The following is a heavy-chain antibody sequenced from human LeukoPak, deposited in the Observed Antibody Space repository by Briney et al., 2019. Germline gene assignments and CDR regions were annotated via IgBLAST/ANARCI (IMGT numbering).Heavy chain of an antibody. V-gene: IGHV5-51*01. CDR2: IWPGGSDT. D-gene: IGHD1-26*01. CDR3: ARPVTGVSPSGAIDF. J-gene: IGHJ4*02. Sequence: GDSLKISCKASGYTFTNSWIGWVRQQPGKGLEWMGIIWPGGSDTRYSPSFQGQVTISADKSITTAYLQWSSLKASDTAMYYCARPVTGVSPSGAIDFWGQGTQVTVSS. CDR1: GYTFTNSW.